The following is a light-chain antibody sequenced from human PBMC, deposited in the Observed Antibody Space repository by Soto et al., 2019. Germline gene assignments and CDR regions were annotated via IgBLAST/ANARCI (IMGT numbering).Light chain of an antibody. CDR3: QKHGSSPLIN. J-gene: IGKJ5*01. V-gene: IGKV3-20*01. CDR1: QIVSSSY. CDR2: GAS. Sequence: EIVWQPSPGTMSFSPGESSHLYFLSLQIVSSSYLAWYQQKPGQAPRLLIYGASSRATGIPDRFSGSGSGTDFTLTIRSLEPEDFAVYYCQKHGSSPLINCGKGTQREIK.